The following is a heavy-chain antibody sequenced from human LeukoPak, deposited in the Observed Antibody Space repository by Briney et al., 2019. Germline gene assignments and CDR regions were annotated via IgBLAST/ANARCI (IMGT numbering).Heavy chain of an antibody. CDR2: INPNSGGT. CDR3: ARDSGSMEYYYGSGSYLDY. D-gene: IGHD3-10*01. V-gene: IGHV1-2*02. J-gene: IGHJ4*02. Sequence: ASVKVSCKASGYTFTGYYMHWVRQAPGQGLEWMGWINPNSGGTNYAQKFQGRVTMTRDTSISTAYMGLSRLRSDDTAVYYCARDSGSMEYYYGSGSYLDYWGQGTLVTVSS. CDR1: GYTFTGYY.